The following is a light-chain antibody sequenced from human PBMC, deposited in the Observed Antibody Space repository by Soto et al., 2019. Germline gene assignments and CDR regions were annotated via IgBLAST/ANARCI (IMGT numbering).Light chain of an antibody. V-gene: IGKV1-5*02. CDR2: HAS. Sequence: IQLTQSPSTLPASVADRVTVICGASQISSSWVAWYQKKPGTAPKLLIYHASTLESGVPSRFSGSASGTEFTLTISSLQPDDFATYYCQQYNSYSFGHGTKVDIK. J-gene: IGKJ1*01. CDR3: QQYNSYS. CDR1: QISSSW.